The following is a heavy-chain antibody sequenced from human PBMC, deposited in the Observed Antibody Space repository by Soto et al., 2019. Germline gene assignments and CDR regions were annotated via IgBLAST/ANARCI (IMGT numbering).Heavy chain of an antibody. Sequence: QITLKEAGPTLVRPTQTLTLTCALSVFSLSTSGVGVGWIRQPPGKALEWLAVIYWDDSKHYTPSLRSRLTITKDTSKNQVVLTMTNMYPMDTGTYHCEHKGPKDWPLDYWGQGTLVTVSS. J-gene: IGHJ4*02. D-gene: IGHD3-9*01. V-gene: IGHV2-5*02. CDR2: IYWDDSK. CDR1: VFSLSTSGVG. CDR3: EHKGPKDWPLDY.